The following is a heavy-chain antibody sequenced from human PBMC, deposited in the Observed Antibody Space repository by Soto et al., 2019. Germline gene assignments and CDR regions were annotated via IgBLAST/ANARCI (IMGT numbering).Heavy chain of an antibody. CDR3: ARVGYDILTGYPDAFDI. CDR2: ISAYNGNT. Sequence: SVKVSCKASGYTFTSYGISWVRQAPGQGLEWMGWISAYNGNTNYAQKLQGRVTMTTDTSTSTAYMELRSLRSDDTAVYYCARVGYDILTGYPDAFDIWGQGTMVTVSS. CDR1: GYTFTSYG. J-gene: IGHJ3*02. D-gene: IGHD3-9*01. V-gene: IGHV1-18*01.